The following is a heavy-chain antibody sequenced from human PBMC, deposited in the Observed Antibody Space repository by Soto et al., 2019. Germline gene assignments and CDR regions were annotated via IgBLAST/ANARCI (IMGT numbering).Heavy chain of an antibody. CDR1: SGSISSSNW. V-gene: IGHV4-4*02. D-gene: IGHD5-12*01. CDR3: ARAPYSGLRSYAFHI. J-gene: IGHJ3*02. Sequence: SETLSLTCAVSSGSISSSNWWSWVRQPPGKGLEWIGEIYHSGSTNYNPSLKSRVTISVDKSKNQFSLKLSSVTAADTAVYYCARAPYSGLRSYAFHIWGQGTMVTVSS. CDR2: IYHSGST.